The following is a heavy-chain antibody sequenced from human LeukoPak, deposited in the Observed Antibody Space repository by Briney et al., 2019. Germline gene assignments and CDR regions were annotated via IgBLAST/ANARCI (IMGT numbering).Heavy chain of an antibody. J-gene: IGHJ4*02. V-gene: IGHV3-33*01. CDR1: GFTFSSYG. Sequence: GGSLRLSCAASGFTFSSYGMHWVRQAPGKGLEWVAVIWYDGSNKYYADSLKGRFTISRDNSKNTLYLQMNSLRAEDTAVYYCARVSDSSGYYYFDYWGQGTLVTVSS. CDR3: ARVSDSSGYYYFDY. D-gene: IGHD3-22*01. CDR2: IWYDGSNK.